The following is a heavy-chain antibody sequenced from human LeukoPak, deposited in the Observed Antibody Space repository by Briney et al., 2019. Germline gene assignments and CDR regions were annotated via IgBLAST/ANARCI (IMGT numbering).Heavy chain of an antibody. D-gene: IGHD3-10*01. CDR3: AKQWFGLDY. V-gene: IGHV3-23*01. Sequence: GGSLRLSCAASGFTFSSYDMNWVRQAPGKGLEWVSGISGSGGSTYSVDSVKGRFTVSRDNSKNTLDLQMNSLRAEDTAVYYCAKQWFGLDYWGQGTLVTVSS. J-gene: IGHJ4*02. CDR1: GFTFSSYD. CDR2: ISGSGGST.